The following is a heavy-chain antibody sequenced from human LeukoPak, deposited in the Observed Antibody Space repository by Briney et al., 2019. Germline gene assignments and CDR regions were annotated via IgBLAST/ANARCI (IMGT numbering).Heavy chain of an antibody. CDR3: ARGVRVTIFGDPGSRPFGYYYYYMDV. CDR2: IIPIFATP. Sequence: SVKVSCKASGGTFSSYAISWVRQVPGQGLEWMGGIIPIFATPNYAQKSQGRVTITADESTSTAYMELSSLRSEDTAVYYCARGVRVTIFGDPGSRPFGYYYYYMDVWGKGTTVTVS. D-gene: IGHD3-3*01. CDR1: GGTFSSYA. V-gene: IGHV1-69*13. J-gene: IGHJ6*03.